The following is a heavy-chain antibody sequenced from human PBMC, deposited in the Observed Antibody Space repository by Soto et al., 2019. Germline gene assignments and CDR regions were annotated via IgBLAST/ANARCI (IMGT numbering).Heavy chain of an antibody. J-gene: IGHJ4*02. D-gene: IGHD3-22*01. CDR2: ISYDGSNK. CDR1: GFTFSSYA. Sequence: PGGSLRLSCAASGFTFSSYAMHWVRQAPGKGLEWVAVISYDGSNKYYADSVKGRFTISRDNSKNTLYLQMNSLRAEDTAVYYCARAGLIVVVTNFDYWGQGTLVTVSS. CDR3: ARAGLIVVVTNFDY. V-gene: IGHV3-30-3*01.